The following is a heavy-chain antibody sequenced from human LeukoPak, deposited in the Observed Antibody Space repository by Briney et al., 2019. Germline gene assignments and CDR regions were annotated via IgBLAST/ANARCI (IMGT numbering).Heavy chain of an antibody. Sequence: GGSLRLSCAASGFTFSSYSMNWVCQAPGKGLEWVSSISGNNNYIYYADSVGGRFTISRDSARDSLFLQMDSLRAEDTAVYYCARDPHNPGPIDYWGQGTLVTVSS. CDR3: ARDPHNPGPIDY. J-gene: IGHJ4*02. V-gene: IGHV3-21*01. CDR1: GFTFSSYS. CDR2: ISGNNNYI.